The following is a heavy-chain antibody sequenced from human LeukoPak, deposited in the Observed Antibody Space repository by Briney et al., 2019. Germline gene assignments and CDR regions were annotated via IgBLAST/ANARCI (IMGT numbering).Heavy chain of an antibody. D-gene: IGHD3-22*01. CDR2: VNPNNGGT. Sequence: ASVKVSCKASGYTFTGYYIHWVRQAPGQGLEWMGRVNPNNGGTNYAQKFQGRVTMTRDMSMSTAYMELRRLRSVDTAVYYCAGEDNSSGYRPFDIWGQGTKVTVPS. V-gene: IGHV1-2*06. CDR3: AGEDNSSGYRPFDI. J-gene: IGHJ3*02. CDR1: GYTFTGYY.